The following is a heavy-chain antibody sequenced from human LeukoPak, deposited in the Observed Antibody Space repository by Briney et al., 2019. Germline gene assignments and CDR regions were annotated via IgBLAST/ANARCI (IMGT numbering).Heavy chain of an antibody. CDR3: AKGGAADYYYYYYGMDV. CDR1: GFTFSSYA. D-gene: IGHD6-13*01. J-gene: IGHJ6*02. V-gene: IGHV3-23*01. Sequence: GGSLRLSCAASGFTFSSYAMSWVRQAPGKGLEWVSAISGSGGSTYYADSVKGRLTISRDNSKNTLYLQMNSLRAEDTAVYYCAKGGAADYYYYYYGMDVWGQGTTVTVSS. CDR2: ISGSGGST.